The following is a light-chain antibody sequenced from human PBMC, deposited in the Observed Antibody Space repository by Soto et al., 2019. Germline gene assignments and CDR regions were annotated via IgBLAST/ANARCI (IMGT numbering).Light chain of an antibody. Sequence: EIVMTQSPATLSVSPGERATVSCMSSQSVSSNLAWYQQKPGQAPRLLIYGASTRATGIPARFSGSGSGTEFTLTIRSLQSEDFAVYYCQQYNNWPPINFGQGKRRGIK. J-gene: IGKJ5*01. V-gene: IGKV3-15*01. CDR3: QQYNNWPPIN. CDR1: QSVSSN. CDR2: GAS.